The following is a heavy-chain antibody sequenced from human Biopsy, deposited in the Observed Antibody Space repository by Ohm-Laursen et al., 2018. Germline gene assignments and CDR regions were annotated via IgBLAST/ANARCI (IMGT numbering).Heavy chain of an antibody. J-gene: IGHJ4*02. Sequence: SLRLSRAASGFTFSNYAMTWVRQAPGKGLDWVSGVGGSGDSTYYADSVKGRFSISRDNSNNTLYLQMNSLRVDDTAVYYCAKTRGEARAAANFWGQGTLVTVSS. CDR1: GFTFSNYA. CDR3: AKTRGEARAAANF. D-gene: IGHD6-13*01. CDR2: VGGSGDST. V-gene: IGHV3-23*01.